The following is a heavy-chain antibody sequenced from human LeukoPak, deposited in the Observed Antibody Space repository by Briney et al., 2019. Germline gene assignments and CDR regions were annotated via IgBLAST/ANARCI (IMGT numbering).Heavy chain of an antibody. CDR3: AKDQYYYDSSGRFDP. CDR2: IWYDGSNK. CDR1: GFTFSSYG. J-gene: IGHJ5*02. V-gene: IGHV3-33*06. Sequence: PGRSLRLSCAASGFTFSSYGMHWVRQAPGKGLEWVAVIWYDGSNKYYADSVKGRFTISRDNSKNTLYLQMNSLRAEDTAVYCCAKDQYYYDSSGRFDPWGQGTLVTVSS. D-gene: IGHD3-22*01.